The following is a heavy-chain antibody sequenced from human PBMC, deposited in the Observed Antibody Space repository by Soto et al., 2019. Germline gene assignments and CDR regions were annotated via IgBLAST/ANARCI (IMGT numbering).Heavy chain of an antibody. Sequence: QVQLVQSGAEVKKPGSSVKVSCEASGDTFNKFAISWVRQAPGQGLEWMGGIIPMYGAANSAQKFRDRVSITADESTRTVYVYLRSLISEDTAVYFCARCMRALRTDDGFDIWGNGTVVTVSS. J-gene: IGHJ3*02. V-gene: IGHV1-69*01. CDR1: GDTFNKFA. CDR2: IIPMYGAA. CDR3: ARCMRALRTDDGFDI.